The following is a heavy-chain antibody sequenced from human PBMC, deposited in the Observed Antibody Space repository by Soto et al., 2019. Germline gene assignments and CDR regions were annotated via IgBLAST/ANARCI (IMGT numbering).Heavy chain of an antibody. J-gene: IGHJ4*02. CDR1: GFIFKNAW. Sequence: EVQVVESGGGLVKPGGSLRLSCTTSGFIFKNAWMTWVRRAPGKGLEWIGRIKTKTDGETTDYDSPMKGRFTISRDDSRSTVFLQMTSLKAEDTAIYYCTATKGAYSAYVSCDFWGQGVLVTVSS. CDR3: TATKGAYSAYVSCDF. D-gene: IGHD5-12*01. V-gene: IGHV3-15*01. CDR2: IKTKTDGETT.